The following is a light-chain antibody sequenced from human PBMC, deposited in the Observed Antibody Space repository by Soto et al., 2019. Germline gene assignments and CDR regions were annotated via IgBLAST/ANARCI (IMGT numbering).Light chain of an antibody. CDR2: EVS. CDR1: SSDVGAYNY. V-gene: IGLV2-14*01. Sequence: QSVLTQPASVSGSPGQSITISCTGTSSDVGAYNYVSWYQQHPGKAPKLMIFEVSDRPSGVSNRFSGSKSGNTASLTISGLQAEDEADYYCKSYTISNTLVFGGGTQLTV. J-gene: IGLJ2*01. CDR3: KSYTISNTLV.